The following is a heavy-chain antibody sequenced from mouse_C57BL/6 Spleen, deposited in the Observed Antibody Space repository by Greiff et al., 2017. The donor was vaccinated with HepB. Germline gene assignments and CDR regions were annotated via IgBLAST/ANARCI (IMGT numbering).Heavy chain of an antibody. CDR1: GYTFTSYW. Sequence: QVQLQQPGAELVMPGASVKLSCKASGYTFTSYWMHWVKQRPGQGLEWIGEIDPSDSYTNYNQKFKGKSTLTVDKSSSTAYMQLSSLTSEDAAVYYCARLSLFAYWGQGTLVTVSA. CDR3: ARLSLFAY. V-gene: IGHV1-69*01. CDR2: IDPSDSYT. J-gene: IGHJ3*01. D-gene: IGHD6-2*01.